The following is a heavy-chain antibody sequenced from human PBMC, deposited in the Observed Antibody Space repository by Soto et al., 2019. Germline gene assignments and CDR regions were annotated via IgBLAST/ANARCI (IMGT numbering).Heavy chain of an antibody. CDR1: GFTFSDYY. CDR3: ARTMITIFGLNHDAFDI. Sequence: GGSLRLSCAACGFTFSDYYMSWIRQAPGKGLEWVSYISSSGSTIYYADSVKGRFTISRDNAKNSLYLQMNSLRAEDTAVYYCARTMITIFGLNHDAFDIWGQGTMVTVSS. V-gene: IGHV3-11*01. J-gene: IGHJ3*02. CDR2: ISSSGSTI. D-gene: IGHD3-3*01.